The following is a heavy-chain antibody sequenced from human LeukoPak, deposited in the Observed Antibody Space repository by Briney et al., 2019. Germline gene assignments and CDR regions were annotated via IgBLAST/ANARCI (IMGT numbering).Heavy chain of an antibody. D-gene: IGHD3-22*01. Sequence: PSETLSLTCTVSGGSISSYYWSWIRQPPGKGLEWIGYIYYSGSTNYNPSLKSRVTISVDTSKNQFSLKLSSVTAADTAVYYCAREGGYDSSGYYTGVVDYWGQGTLVTASS. CDR3: AREGGYDSSGYYTGVVDY. V-gene: IGHV4-59*01. J-gene: IGHJ4*02. CDR2: IYYSGST. CDR1: GGSISSYY.